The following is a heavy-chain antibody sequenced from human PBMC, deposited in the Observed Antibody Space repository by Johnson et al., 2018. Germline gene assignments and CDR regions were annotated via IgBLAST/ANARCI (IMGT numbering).Heavy chain of an antibody. V-gene: IGHV3-15*05. J-gene: IGHJ3*02. CDR1: GFTFSNAW. D-gene: IGHD5-12*01. Sequence: VQLQESGGGLVKPGGSLRVSCAASGFTFSNAWMSWVRQAPGKGLEWVGRIKTKTDGGTTDYAAAVKGRFTISRDDSKNTVYGQMNSLKTEDTAVYYCTTDLARIGGDIWGQGTMVTVSS. CDR2: IKTKTDGGTT. CDR3: TTDLARIGGDI.